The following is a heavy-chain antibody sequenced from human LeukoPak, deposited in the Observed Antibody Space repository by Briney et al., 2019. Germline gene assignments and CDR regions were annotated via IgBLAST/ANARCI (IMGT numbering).Heavy chain of an antibody. J-gene: IGHJ4*02. CDR1: GFAFSDYA. CDR3: ARDENTVATGPDY. D-gene: IGHD5-12*01. CDR2: ISYDGSNK. V-gene: IGHV3-30-3*01. Sequence: GGSLRLSCAASGFAFSDYAMQWVRQAPGKGLERVAVISYDGSNKYYADSVKGRFTISRENSKNPLYLQMNSLRREDTAVYYCARDENTVATGPDYWGQGTLVTVSS.